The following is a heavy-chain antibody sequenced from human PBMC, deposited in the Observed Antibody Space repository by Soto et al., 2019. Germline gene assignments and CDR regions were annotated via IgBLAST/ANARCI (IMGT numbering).Heavy chain of an antibody. CDR3: ATSYDSGFDP. V-gene: IGHV1-18*01. CDR1: GYSFSTYP. CDR2: ITPNNGYT. D-gene: IGHD3-3*01. J-gene: IGHJ5*02. Sequence: QLQLMQSGGEAKNPGASVKVSCEASGYSFSTYPITWLRQAPAQGLEWMGLITPNNGYTNYAQKFQDRLIMTTDIPSSTAYMELTSLRYDDTAMYYCATSYDSGFDPWGQGTLVSVS.